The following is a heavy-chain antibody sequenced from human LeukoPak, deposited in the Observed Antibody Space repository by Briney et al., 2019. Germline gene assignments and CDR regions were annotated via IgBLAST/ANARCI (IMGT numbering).Heavy chain of an antibody. Sequence: GESLKISCKGSGYSFTSYWIGWVRQMPGKGLEWMGIIYPGDSDTRYSLSFQGQVTISADKSISTAYLQWSSLKASNTAMYYCARRAGAYFDWSEYFQHWGQGTLVTVSS. CDR1: GYSFTSYW. J-gene: IGHJ1*01. CDR3: ARRAGAYFDWSEYFQH. D-gene: IGHD3-9*01. V-gene: IGHV5-51*01. CDR2: IYPGDSDT.